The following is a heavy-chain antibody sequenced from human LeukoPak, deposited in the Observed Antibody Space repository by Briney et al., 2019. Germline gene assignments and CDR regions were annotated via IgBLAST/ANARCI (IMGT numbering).Heavy chain of an antibody. Sequence: KPSDTLSLTCAVSGDSISSNYWWSWIRQPPEKGLEWIGYIYHSGSTHQNPSLQSRLTMSVDTSKNQFSLKLSSVTAVDTAVYYCARKGSGWYVFDIWGQGTMVTVSS. CDR2: IYHSGST. CDR3: ARKGSGWYVFDI. J-gene: IGHJ3*02. D-gene: IGHD6-19*01. CDR1: GDSISSNYW. V-gene: IGHV4-28*01.